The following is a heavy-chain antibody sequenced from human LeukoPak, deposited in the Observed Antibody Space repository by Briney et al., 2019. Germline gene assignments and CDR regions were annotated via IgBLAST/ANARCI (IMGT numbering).Heavy chain of an antibody. CDR1: GFTSSNYC. V-gene: IGHV3-74*01. CDR3: VRDFRSADY. J-gene: IGHJ4*02. CDR2: ICPGGTIT. Sequence: GGSLRLSCTASGFTSSNYCMHWVRQTPGKGLIWVSRICPGGTITNYADSVKGRFTISRDDAENMMFLQMNSLRADDTAVYYCVRDFRSADYWGQGILVTVSS.